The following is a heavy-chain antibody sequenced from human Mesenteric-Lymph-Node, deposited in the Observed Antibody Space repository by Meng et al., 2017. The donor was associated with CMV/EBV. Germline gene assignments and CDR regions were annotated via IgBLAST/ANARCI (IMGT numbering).Heavy chain of an antibody. Sequence: GESLKISCAASGFTFSTYSMNWVRQAPGKGLEWVASTNEDGSGKYHADSVKGRLTISRDNAKNTLYLQMNSLRAEDTAVYYCAKDIRPGGQGTLVTVSS. J-gene: IGHJ5*02. CDR3: AKDIRP. CDR2: TNEDGSGK. CDR1: GFTFSTYS. V-gene: IGHV3-7*01.